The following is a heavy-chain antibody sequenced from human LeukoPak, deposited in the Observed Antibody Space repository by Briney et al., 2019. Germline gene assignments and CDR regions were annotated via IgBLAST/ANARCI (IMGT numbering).Heavy chain of an antibody. CDR2: INHSGST. V-gene: IGHV4-34*01. Sequence: KPSETLSLTCAVYGGSFSGYYWSWIRQPPGKGLEWIGEINHSGSTNYNPSLKSRVTISVDTSKNQFSLKLSSVTAADTAVYYCASEYTAYYYGMDVWGQGTTVTVSS. D-gene: IGHD6-6*01. J-gene: IGHJ6*02. CDR1: GGSFSGYY. CDR3: ASEYTAYYYGMDV.